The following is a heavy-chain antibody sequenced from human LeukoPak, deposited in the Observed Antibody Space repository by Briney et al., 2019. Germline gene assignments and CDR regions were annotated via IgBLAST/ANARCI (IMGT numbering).Heavy chain of an antibody. D-gene: IGHD3-10*01. CDR2: INTNTGNP. V-gene: IGHV7-4-1*02. CDR3: ARDYYGSGSYFYYYYYMDV. Sequence: ASVKVSCKASGYTFTSYAMNWVRQAPGQGLEWMRWINTNTGNPTYAQGFTGRFVFSLDTSVSTAYLQISSLKAEDTAVYYCARDYYGSGSYFYYYYYMDVWGKGTTVTISS. J-gene: IGHJ6*03. CDR1: GYTFTSYA.